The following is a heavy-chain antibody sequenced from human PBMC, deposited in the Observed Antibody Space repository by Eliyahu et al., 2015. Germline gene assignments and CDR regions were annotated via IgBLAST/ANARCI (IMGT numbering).Heavy chain of an antibody. J-gene: IGHJ4*02. D-gene: IGHD3-22*01. CDR3: AKDPRGYYDSEGY. V-gene: IGHV3-30*18. CDR1: XFTFSNYG. CDR2: ISKDGSNK. Sequence: QVQLVESGGGVVQPGRSLRLSCXAXXFTFSNYGLHWVRQAPGKGLEWLAVISKDGSNKYYVDSVKGRFTISRDNSKNTLYLQMSSLRAEDTAVYYCAKDPRGYYDSEGYWGQGTLVTVSS.